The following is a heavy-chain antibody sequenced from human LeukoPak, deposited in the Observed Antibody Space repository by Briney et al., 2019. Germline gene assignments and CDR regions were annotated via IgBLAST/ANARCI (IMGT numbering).Heavy chain of an antibody. V-gene: IGHV3-11*04. CDR2: LSRSGSTI. CDR1: GFTFSDYY. J-gene: IGHJ4*02. D-gene: IGHD3-22*01. CDR3: ARASVNYYDSSGYWAFDY. Sequence: PGGSLRLSCAASGFTFSDYYMSWIRQAPGKGLEWVSYLSRSGSTIYYADSVKGRFTISRDNAKNSLYLQMSSLRAEDTAVYYCARASVNYYDSSGYWAFDYWGQGTLVTVSS.